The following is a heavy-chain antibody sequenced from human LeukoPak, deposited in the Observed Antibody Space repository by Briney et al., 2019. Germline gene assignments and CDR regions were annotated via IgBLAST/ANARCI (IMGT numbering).Heavy chain of an antibody. D-gene: IGHD2-15*01. CDR1: GLTFSSYE. CDR3: ARTNTHWAPPDY. J-gene: IGHJ4*02. CDR2: ISSSGSTI. V-gene: IGHV3-48*03. Sequence: TGGSLRLSCAASGLTFSSYEMNWVRQAPGKGLEWVSYISSSGSTIYYADSVKGRFTISRDNSKNTLYLQMNSLRAEDTAVYYCARTNTHWAPPDYWGQGTLVTVSS.